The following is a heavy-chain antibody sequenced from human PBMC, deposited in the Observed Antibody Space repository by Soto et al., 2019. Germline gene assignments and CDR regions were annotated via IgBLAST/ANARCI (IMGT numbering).Heavy chain of an antibody. CDR2: IIPIFGTA. CDR3: ASAIPQIAGTNAYYYYGMDV. Sequence: ASVKVSCKASGGTFSSYAISWVRQAPGQGLEWMGGIIPIFGTANYAQKFQGRVTITADESTSTAYMELSSLRSEDTAVYYCASAIPQIAGTNAYYYYGMDVWGQGTTVTVSS. V-gene: IGHV1-69*13. CDR1: GGTFSSYA. D-gene: IGHD1-20*01. J-gene: IGHJ6*02.